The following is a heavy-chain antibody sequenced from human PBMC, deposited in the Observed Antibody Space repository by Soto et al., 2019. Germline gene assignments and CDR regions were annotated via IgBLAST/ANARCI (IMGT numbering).Heavy chain of an antibody. J-gene: IGHJ2*01. CDR1: GGTFTSHT. D-gene: IGHD5-12*01. Sequence: QVQLVQSGAEVKKPGSSVKVSCRASGGTFTSHTINWVRQAPGQGLEWMGRINPLLGATNYAPKFQGRITITADKSTNTGYMELSSLRSDDTVVFFCARALSWSGDDWYFDLWGRGTLVIVSS. CDR3: ARALSWSGDDWYFDL. V-gene: IGHV1-69*08. CDR2: INPLLGAT.